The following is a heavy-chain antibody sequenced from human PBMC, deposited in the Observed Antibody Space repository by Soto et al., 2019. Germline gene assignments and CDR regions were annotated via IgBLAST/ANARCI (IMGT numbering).Heavy chain of an antibody. Sequence: PSATLSLTCTVSGDSISSYYWSWIRQPPGKGLEWIGYIYYSGITDYNPSLKSRVTISVDTSKSQFSLKLSSVTAADTAVYYCARGGGVYYFDYWGQGTLVTVSS. CDR2: IYYSGIT. D-gene: IGHD2-8*02. V-gene: IGHV4-59*01. J-gene: IGHJ4*02. CDR1: GDSISSYY. CDR3: ARGGGVYYFDY.